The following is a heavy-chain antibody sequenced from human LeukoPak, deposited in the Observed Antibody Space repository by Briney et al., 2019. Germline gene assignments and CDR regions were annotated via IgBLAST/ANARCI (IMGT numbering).Heavy chain of an antibody. V-gene: IGHV3-74*01. J-gene: IGHJ5*02. CDR2: ICTDGSIT. Sequence: GGSLRLSCAASGFTFSDYWMHWVRQAPGKGLVWVSRICTDGSITSYADSVKGRFTISRDNAKNMLYLQMNSLRAEDTAVYYCARSDWFDPWGQGTLVTVSS. CDR1: GFTFSDYW. CDR3: ARSDWFDP.